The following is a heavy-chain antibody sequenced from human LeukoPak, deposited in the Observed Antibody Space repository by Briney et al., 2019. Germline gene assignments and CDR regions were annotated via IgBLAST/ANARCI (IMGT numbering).Heavy chain of an antibody. Sequence: GGSLRLSCAASGFTFSGSAMHWVRQASGKGLEWVGRISSKANSYATAYAASVKGRFTISRDDSKNTAYLQMNSLKTEDTAVYYCTRRYYYDSSGYQPSDAFDIWGQGTMVTVSS. D-gene: IGHD3-22*01. CDR3: TRRYYYDSSGYQPSDAFDI. V-gene: IGHV3-73*01. CDR1: GFTFSGSA. CDR2: ISSKANSYAT. J-gene: IGHJ3*02.